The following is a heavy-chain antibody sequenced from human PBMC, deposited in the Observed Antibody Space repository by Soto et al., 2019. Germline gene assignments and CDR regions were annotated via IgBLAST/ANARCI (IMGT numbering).Heavy chain of an antibody. J-gene: IGHJ1*01. D-gene: IGHD3-3*01. CDR1: GEIGINIG. CDR3: ARDILGGSYDFSH. Sequence: PGVSKRVSCGAAGEIGINIGRTWVSQAPGKGLEWLSTISSDDNTYYADSVKGRFTISRDSPKNTLYLQMNSLRAEDTAVYHCARDILGGSYDFSHGGQGALVTVSS. CDR2: ISSDDNT. V-gene: IGHV3-66*01.